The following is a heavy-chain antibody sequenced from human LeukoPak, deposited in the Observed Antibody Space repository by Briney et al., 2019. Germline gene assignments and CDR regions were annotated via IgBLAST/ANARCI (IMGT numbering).Heavy chain of an antibody. D-gene: IGHD3-9*01. CDR1: GYTFTSYA. J-gene: IGHJ6*04. Sequence: GASVKVSWKASGYTFTSYAMHWVRQAPGQRLGWMGWINAGNGNTKYSQKFQGRVTITRDTSASTAYMELSSLRSEDTAVYYCARDRDDILTGYSYGMDVWGKGTTVTVSS. CDR3: ARDRDDILTGYSYGMDV. V-gene: IGHV1-3*01. CDR2: INAGNGNT.